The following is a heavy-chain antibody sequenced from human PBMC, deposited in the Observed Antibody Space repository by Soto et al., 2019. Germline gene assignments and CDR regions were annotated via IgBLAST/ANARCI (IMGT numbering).Heavy chain of an antibody. V-gene: IGHV2-5*02. J-gene: IGHJ4*02. D-gene: IGHD4-17*01. Sequence: QITLKESGPTLVRPAQTLTLTCGFSGFSLSSYGMGVAWIRQPPGGALEWLARIYWDDDKRYSPSLKDRLATSKDTSSNQMVLTITNMDPEYTATYFFALAGDYYLLTFDHWGPGTLVTVSS. CDR2: IYWDDDK. CDR3: ALAGDYYLLTFDH. CDR1: GFSLSSYGMG.